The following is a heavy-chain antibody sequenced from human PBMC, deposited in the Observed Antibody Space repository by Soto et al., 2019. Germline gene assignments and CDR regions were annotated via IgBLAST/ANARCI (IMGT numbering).Heavy chain of an antibody. V-gene: IGHV3-48*03. CDR2: ISSSGSTI. J-gene: IGHJ3*02. Sequence: GGSLRLSCAASGFTFSSYEMNWVRQAPGKGLEWVSYISSSGSTIYYAGSVKGRFTISRDNAKNSLYLQMNSLRAEDTAVYYCARIHSYGYACDIWGQGTMVTVSS. CDR3: ARIHSYGYACDI. D-gene: IGHD5-18*01. CDR1: GFTFSSYE.